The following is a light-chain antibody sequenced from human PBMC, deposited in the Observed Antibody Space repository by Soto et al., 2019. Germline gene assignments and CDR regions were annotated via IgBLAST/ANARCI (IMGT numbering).Light chain of an antibody. CDR1: SSDIGNHNF. V-gene: IGLV2-14*01. J-gene: IGLJ2*01. CDR2: EVS. Sequence: QSVLTQPASVSGSPGQSITISCTGTSSDIGNHNFVSWYQQHPGKAPKLILYEVSNRPSGVSNRFSGSKSGNTASLTISGLQAADESDYYCSSYSSSSPLVVFGGGTKVTVL. CDR3: SSYSSSSPLVV.